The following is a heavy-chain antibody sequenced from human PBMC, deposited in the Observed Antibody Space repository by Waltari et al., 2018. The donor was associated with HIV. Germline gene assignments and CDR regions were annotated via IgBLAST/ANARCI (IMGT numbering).Heavy chain of an antibody. CDR1: GGSISSSSYY. CDR3: ARHALTYYDFWSGYTDNWFDP. D-gene: IGHD3-3*01. V-gene: IGHV4-39*01. Sequence: QLQLQESGPGLVKPSETLSLTCTVSGGSISSSSYYWGWIRQPPGKGLEWIGSICYRWCTYENPAPRRRVTIPVHTCNNQFSLKLSSVTAAETAVYYCARHALTYYDFWSGYTDNWFDPWGQGTLVTVSS. CDR2: ICYRWCT. J-gene: IGHJ5*02.